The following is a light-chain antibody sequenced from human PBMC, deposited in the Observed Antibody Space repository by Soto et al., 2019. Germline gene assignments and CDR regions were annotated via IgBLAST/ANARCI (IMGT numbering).Light chain of an antibody. Sequence: DIQMTQSPSSLSACVGDRVTITCRVSQSISSYLNWYQQKPGKAPKLLIYAASSLQSGVPSRFSGSGSGTDFTLTISSLQPEDFATYYCQQSYSTPRITFGQGTRLEIK. V-gene: IGKV1-39*01. CDR2: AAS. CDR1: QSISSY. CDR3: QQSYSTPRIT. J-gene: IGKJ5*01.